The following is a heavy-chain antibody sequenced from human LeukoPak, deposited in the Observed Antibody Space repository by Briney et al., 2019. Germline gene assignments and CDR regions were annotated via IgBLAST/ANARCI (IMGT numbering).Heavy chain of an antibody. Sequence: PGGSLRLPCAASGFTFSSHAMSWVRQAPGKGLEWVSAISGSGGTTYYADSVKGRFTISRDNSKNTLYLQMNSLRAEDTAVYYCAKFLPTHIVVANYYFDYWGQGTLVTVSS. CDR3: AKFLPTHIVVANYYFDY. CDR2: ISGSGGTT. CDR1: GFTFSSHA. D-gene: IGHD2-21*01. J-gene: IGHJ4*02. V-gene: IGHV3-23*01.